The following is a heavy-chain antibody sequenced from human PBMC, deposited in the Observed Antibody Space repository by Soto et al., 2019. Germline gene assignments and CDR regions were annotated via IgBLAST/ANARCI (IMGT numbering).Heavy chain of an antibody. CDR3: ARDDRNDYIGNFGY. Sequence: TKSLTCTISGGSPSSYYRSWVRPPPGKGLEWIGNVADSGKSSYSPSLRSRLTISVDTSNTRLSLTLSSVTAADTAGDYCARDDRNDYIGNFGYWGQGTRVTVSA. D-gene: IGHD4-4*01. J-gene: IGHJ4*01. CDR2: VADSGKS. V-gene: IGHV4-59*12. CDR1: GGSPSSYY.